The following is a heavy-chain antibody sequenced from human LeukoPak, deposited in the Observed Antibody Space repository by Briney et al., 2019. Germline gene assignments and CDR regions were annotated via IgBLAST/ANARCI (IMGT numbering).Heavy chain of an antibody. V-gene: IGHV3-21*01. Sequence: PGGSLRLSCAASGFTFSSYAMSWVRQAPGKGLEWVSSISSSSSYIYYADSVKGRFTISRDNAKNSLYLQMNSLRAEDTAVYYCARDEDGDYSFDYWGQGTLVTVSS. CDR2: ISSSSSYI. CDR1: GFTFSSYA. CDR3: ARDEDGDYSFDY. D-gene: IGHD4-17*01. J-gene: IGHJ4*02.